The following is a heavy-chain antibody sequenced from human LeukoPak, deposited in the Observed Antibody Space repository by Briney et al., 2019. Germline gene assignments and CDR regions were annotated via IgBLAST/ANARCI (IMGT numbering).Heavy chain of an antibody. V-gene: IGHV3-33*01. D-gene: IGHD3-10*01. J-gene: IGHJ4*02. CDR3: ARGYGSGSSYFDY. CDR2: IWYDGSNK. Sequence: PGGSLRLSCAASGFTFSSYGMHWVRQAPGKGLEWVAVIWYDGSNKYYADSVKGRFTISRDNSKNTLYLQMNSLRAEDTAVYYCARGYGSGSSYFDYWSQGTLVTVSS. CDR1: GFTFSSYG.